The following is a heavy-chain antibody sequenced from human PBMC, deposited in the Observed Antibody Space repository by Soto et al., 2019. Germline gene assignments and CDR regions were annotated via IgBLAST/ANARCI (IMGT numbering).Heavy chain of an antibody. J-gene: IGHJ4*02. CDR2: ISGSGGST. CDR1: GFTFSSYA. D-gene: IGHD6-25*01. CDR3: AKDSLHQRFLLDY. Sequence: GGSLRLSCAASGFTFSSYAMSWVRQAPGKGLEWVSAISGSGGSTYYADSVKGRFTISRDNSKNKLYLQMNSLRAEDTAVYYSAKDSLHQRFLLDYWGQGTLVTVSS. V-gene: IGHV3-23*01.